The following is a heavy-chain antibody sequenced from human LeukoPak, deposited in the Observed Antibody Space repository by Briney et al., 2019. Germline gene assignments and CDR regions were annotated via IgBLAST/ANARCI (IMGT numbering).Heavy chain of an antibody. CDR2: IIPIFGTA. Sequence: SVKVSCKASGGTFSSYAISWVRQAPGQGLEWMGGIIPIFGTANYAQKFQGRVTITADESTSTAYMELSSLRSEDTAVYYCARSGIAAAGDEGFDYWGQGTLVTVSS. CDR1: GGTFSSYA. J-gene: IGHJ4*02. V-gene: IGHV1-69*13. CDR3: ARSGIAAAGDEGFDY. D-gene: IGHD6-13*01.